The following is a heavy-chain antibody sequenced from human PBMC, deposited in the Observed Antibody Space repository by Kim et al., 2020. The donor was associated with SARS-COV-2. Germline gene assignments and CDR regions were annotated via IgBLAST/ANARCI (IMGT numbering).Heavy chain of an antibody. J-gene: IGHJ6*02. V-gene: IGHV5-51*01. CDR3: ARLSGYEGAGGMDV. Sequence: PPFQGQVTISADKSISTAYLQWSSLKASDTAMYYCARLSGYEGAGGMDVWGQGTTVTVSS. D-gene: IGHD3-22*01.